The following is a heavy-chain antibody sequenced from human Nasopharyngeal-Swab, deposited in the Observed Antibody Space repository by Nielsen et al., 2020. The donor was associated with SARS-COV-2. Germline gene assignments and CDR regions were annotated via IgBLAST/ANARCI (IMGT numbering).Heavy chain of an antibody. D-gene: IGHD3-9*01. CDR1: GFSIISNHY. CDR2: INHRGNT. V-gene: IGHV4-38-2*02. CDR3: VRLYYDLLTGYFSVGGNFDY. J-gene: IGHJ4*02. Sequence: SETLSLTCNVSGFSIISNHYWGWIRQSPGKRLEWIATINHRGNTYYNPSLESRVTISADTSKDHLFLRVTSVTAADTAVYYCVRLYYDLLTGYFSVGGNFDYWGPGTLVTVSS.